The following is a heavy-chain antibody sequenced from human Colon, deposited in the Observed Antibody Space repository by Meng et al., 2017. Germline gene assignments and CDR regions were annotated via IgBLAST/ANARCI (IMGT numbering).Heavy chain of an antibody. J-gene: IGHJ4*02. CDR1: GYTLY. Sequence: QVALVQSGAEVKKPGASVTVSCKASGYTLYIHWVRLRPGEGLEWMGRINPRTGDTKSAQSFQGRVTMTRDTSTTTFSMDLRSLTTDDSAIYFCARESADGGSFDLWGQGTLVTVSS. CDR2: INPRTGDT. CDR3: ARESADGGSFDL. V-gene: IGHV1-2*06. D-gene: IGHD2-15*01.